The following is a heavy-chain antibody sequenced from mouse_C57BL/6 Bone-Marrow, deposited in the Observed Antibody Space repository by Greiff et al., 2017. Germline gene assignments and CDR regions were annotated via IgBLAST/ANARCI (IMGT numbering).Heavy chain of an antibody. J-gene: IGHJ3*01. CDR2: INPGSGGT. D-gene: IGHD1-1*01. CDR3: ARGGYYGSTFAY. CDR1: GYAFTNYL. Sequence: QVHVKQSGAELVRPGTSVKVSCKASGYAFTNYLIEWVKQRPGQGLEWIGVINPGSGGTNYNEKFKGKATLTADKSSSTAYMQLSSLTSEDSAVYFCARGGYYGSTFAYWGQGTLVTVSA. V-gene: IGHV1-54*01.